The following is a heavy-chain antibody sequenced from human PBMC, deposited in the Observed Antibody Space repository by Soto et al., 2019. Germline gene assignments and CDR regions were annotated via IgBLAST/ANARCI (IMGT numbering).Heavy chain of an antibody. CDR3: ARDNWHYVGGDY. CDR1: GFTFSSYW. Sequence: PGGSLRLSCVASGFTFSSYWMSWVRQAPGKGLEWVANIKQDGGEENYADSVKGRFTVSRDNAKNSLYLQMNSLRADDTAVYYCARDNWHYVGGDYWGQGIQVTVSS. V-gene: IGHV3-7*01. CDR2: IKQDGGEE. J-gene: IGHJ4*02. D-gene: IGHD1-7*01.